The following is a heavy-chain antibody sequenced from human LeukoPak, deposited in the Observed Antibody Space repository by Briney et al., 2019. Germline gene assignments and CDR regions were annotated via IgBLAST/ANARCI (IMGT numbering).Heavy chain of an antibody. Sequence: SEALSLTCTVYGGSISSYYWSWIRQPPGKGLEWIGYIYYSGSTNYNPSLKSRVTISVDTSKNQFSLKLSSVTAADTAVYYCARARLEQYYYDSSGYYYYYYYGMDVWGQGTTVTVSS. J-gene: IGHJ6*02. D-gene: IGHD3-22*01. CDR1: GGSISSYY. CDR3: ARARLEQYYYDSSGYYYYYYYGMDV. CDR2: IYYSGST. V-gene: IGHV4-59*01.